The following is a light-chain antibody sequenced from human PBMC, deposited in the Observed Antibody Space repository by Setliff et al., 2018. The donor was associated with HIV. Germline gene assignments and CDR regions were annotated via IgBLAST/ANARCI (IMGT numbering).Light chain of an antibody. V-gene: IGLV2-23*01. Sequence: QSALTQPASVSGSPGQSITISCTGTSSGVGSYNLVSWYQQHPGKAPKLMIYEGSKRPSGVSNRFSGSKPGNTASLTISGLQAEDEADYYCCSYAGSSTYVFGTGTKVTVL. CDR1: SSGVGSYNL. CDR2: EGS. CDR3: CSYAGSSTYV. J-gene: IGLJ1*01.